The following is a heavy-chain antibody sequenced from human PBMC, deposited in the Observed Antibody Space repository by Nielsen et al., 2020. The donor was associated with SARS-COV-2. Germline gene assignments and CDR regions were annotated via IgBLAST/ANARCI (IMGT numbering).Heavy chain of an antibody. CDR1: GFTFSNFA. V-gene: IGHV3-23*01. Sequence: GGSLRLSCPASGFTFSNFAMNWVRQAPGKGLEWVSTIGVSGGGTYYADSLKGRFTISRDNSKNTLYLQMNSLGADDTAIYYCTRRVAGGTMDVWGQGTTVTVSS. D-gene: IGHD6-19*01. CDR2: IGVSGGGT. J-gene: IGHJ6*02. CDR3: TRRVAGGTMDV.